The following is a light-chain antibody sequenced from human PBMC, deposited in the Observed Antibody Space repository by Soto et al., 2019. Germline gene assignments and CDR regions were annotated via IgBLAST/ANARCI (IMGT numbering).Light chain of an antibody. Sequence: QGTQSAGCQTAAVGARGAIACSAGQGISNYLAWYQQKPGKVPKLLIYAASTLQSGVPSRFSGSGSGTDFTLTISSLQPEDVATYYCQQYNGAPNLFGQGTKVDIK. V-gene: IGKV1-27*01. CDR2: AAS. CDR1: QGISNY. CDR3: QQYNGAPNL. J-gene: IGKJ1*01.